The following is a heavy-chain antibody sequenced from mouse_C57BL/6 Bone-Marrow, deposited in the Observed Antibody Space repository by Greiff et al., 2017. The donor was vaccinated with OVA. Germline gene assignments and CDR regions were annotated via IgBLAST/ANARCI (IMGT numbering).Heavy chain of an antibody. CDR3: ARYDYGPFAY. D-gene: IGHD2-4*01. J-gene: IGHJ3*01. CDR1: GYTFTDHT. Sequence: VKLVESDAELVKPGASVKISCKVSGYTFTDHTIHWMKQRPEQGLEWIGSIYPRDGSTKYNEKFKGKATLTADKSSSTAQMQLNSLTAEDAAVYFCARYDYGPFAYWGQGTLVTVSA. V-gene: IGHV1-78*01. CDR2: IYPRDGST.